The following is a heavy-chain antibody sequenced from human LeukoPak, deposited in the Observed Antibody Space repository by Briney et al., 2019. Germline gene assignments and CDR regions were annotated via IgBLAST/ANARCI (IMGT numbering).Heavy chain of an antibody. CDR3: ARDDSGSYYPHFDY. CDR2: INQNGGEK. V-gene: IGHV3-7*01. Sequence: GGSLRLSCADSGFTFSGYWMNWVRQAPGKGLEWVANINQNGGEKYYVDSVKGRFTISRDNAKNTLYLQMNSLRAEDTAVYYCARDDSGSYYPHFDYWGQGTLVTVSS. CDR1: GFTFSGYW. D-gene: IGHD1-26*01. J-gene: IGHJ4*02.